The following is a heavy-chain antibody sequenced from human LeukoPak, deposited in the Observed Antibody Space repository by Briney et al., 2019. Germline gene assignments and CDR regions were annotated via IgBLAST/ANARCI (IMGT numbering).Heavy chain of an antibody. CDR1: GFTFDDYG. CDR3: AREPRFLYRAGNFDY. Sequence: RPGGSLRLSCAASGFTFDDYGMSWVRQVPGKGLEWVSGINWSGGSTGYADSVKGRFTISRDNATNSLYLQMNSLRAEDTALNYCAREPRFLYRAGNFDYWGQGTLVTVSS. V-gene: IGHV3-20*04. J-gene: IGHJ4*02. D-gene: IGHD3-16*01. CDR2: INWSGGST.